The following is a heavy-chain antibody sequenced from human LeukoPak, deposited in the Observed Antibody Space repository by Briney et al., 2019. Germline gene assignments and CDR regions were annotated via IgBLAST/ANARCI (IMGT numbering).Heavy chain of an antibody. J-gene: IGHJ4*02. V-gene: IGHV4-59*01. D-gene: IGHD3-22*01. CDR3: ARDHYDSSGYFVPFDF. Sequence: PETLSLTCTVSGGSISTYFWSWVRQPPGKGLERIGYIYYTGSTNYNPSLKSRLTISVDTSKNQFSLKLSSVTAADTAVYYCARDHYDSSGYFVPFDFWGQGTLVTVSS. CDR2: IYYTGST. CDR1: GGSISTYF.